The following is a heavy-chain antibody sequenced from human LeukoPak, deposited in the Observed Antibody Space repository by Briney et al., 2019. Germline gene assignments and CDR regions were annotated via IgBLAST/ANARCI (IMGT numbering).Heavy chain of an antibody. V-gene: IGHV4-59*01. Sequence: SETLSLTCTVSGGSISSYYWSWIRQPPGKGLEWIGYIYYSGSTNYNPSHKSRVTISVDTSKNQFSLKLSSVTAADTAVYYCAREGDTAMARGAFDIWGQGTMVTVSS. CDR2: IYYSGST. D-gene: IGHD5-18*01. CDR1: GGSISSYY. J-gene: IGHJ3*02. CDR3: AREGDTAMARGAFDI.